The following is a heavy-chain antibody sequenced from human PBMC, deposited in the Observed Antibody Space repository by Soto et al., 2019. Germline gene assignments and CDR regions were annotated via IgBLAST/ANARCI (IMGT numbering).Heavy chain of an antibody. CDR2: MNPNGGNT. Sequence: QVPLVQSGAEVKKPGASVKVSCKASGYTFTSYDINWVRQATGQGLEWMGWMNPNGGNTGYAQKFQGRVTMTRNTSITTAYMELSSLRSEDTAVYYCARGVIAAYLYYFDFWGQGTLVTVSS. CDR3: ARGVIAAYLYYFDF. V-gene: IGHV1-8*01. D-gene: IGHD5-12*01. J-gene: IGHJ4*02. CDR1: GYTFTSYD.